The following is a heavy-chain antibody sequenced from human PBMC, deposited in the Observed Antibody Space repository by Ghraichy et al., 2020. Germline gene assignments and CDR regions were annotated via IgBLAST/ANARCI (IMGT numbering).Heavy chain of an antibody. CDR2: IYYSGST. CDR3: ARGVEFSSSWQIYYYYYYMDV. J-gene: IGHJ6*03. Sequence: ESLNISCTVSGGSISSYYWSWIRQPPGKGLEWIGYIYYSGSTNYNPSLKSRVTISVDTSKNQFSLKLSSVTAADTAVYYCARGVEFSSSWQIYYYYYYMDVWGKGTTVTVSS. V-gene: IGHV4-59*01. CDR1: GGSISSYY. D-gene: IGHD6-13*01.